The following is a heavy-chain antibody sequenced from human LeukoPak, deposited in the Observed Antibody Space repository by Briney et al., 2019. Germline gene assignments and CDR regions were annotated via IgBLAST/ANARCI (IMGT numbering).Heavy chain of an antibody. D-gene: IGHD3-22*01. CDR3: ARGEDYYDSSGYTTFDP. V-gene: IGHV3-7*01. CDR1: GFTFSSYW. J-gene: IGHJ5*02. Sequence: GGSLRLSCAASGFTFSSYWMSWVRQAPGKGLEWVANIKQDGSEKYYVDSVKGRFTISRDNAKNSLYLQMNSLRAEDTAVYYCARGEDYYDSSGYTTFDPWGQGTLVTVSS. CDR2: IKQDGSEK.